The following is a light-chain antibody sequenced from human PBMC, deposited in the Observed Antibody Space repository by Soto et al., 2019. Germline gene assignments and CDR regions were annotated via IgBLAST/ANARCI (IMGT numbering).Light chain of an antibody. J-gene: IGKJ2*01. Sequence: IVLTQSPGTLSLSPGQRATLSCRASQSVSSSSLAWYQQRPGQAPRLLIYGASRRATGIPDRFSGSGSGTDFTLTISRLEPEDFAVYYCQHYGASPKYTFGQGT. CDR3: QHYGASPKYT. V-gene: IGKV3-20*01. CDR2: GAS. CDR1: QSVSSSS.